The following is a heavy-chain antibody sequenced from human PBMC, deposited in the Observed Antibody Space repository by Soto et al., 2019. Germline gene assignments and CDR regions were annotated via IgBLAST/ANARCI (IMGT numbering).Heavy chain of an antibody. J-gene: IGHJ6*02. Sequence: GASVKVSCKASGYTFTSYYMHWVRQAPGQGLEWMGGIIPIFDTADYAQKFQGRVTITADESTNTAYMELSSLRSEDTAVYYCAGHSSGVPGYYYGMDVWGQGTTVTVAS. V-gene: IGHV1-69*13. CDR3: AGHSSGVPGYYYGMDV. D-gene: IGHD3-22*01. CDR2: IIPIFDTA. CDR1: GYTFTSYY.